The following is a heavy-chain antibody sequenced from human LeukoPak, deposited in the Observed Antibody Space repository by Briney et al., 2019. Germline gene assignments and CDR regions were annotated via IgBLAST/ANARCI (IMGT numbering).Heavy chain of an antibody. Sequence: RPSETLSLTCTVSGGSISSYYWSWIRQPPGKGLEWIGYIYYSGSTNYNPSLKSRVTISVDTSKNQFSLKLSSVTAADTAVYYCARCPKPYSSCDYWGQGTLVTVSS. CDR2: IYYSGST. D-gene: IGHD2-15*01. CDR1: GGSISSYY. V-gene: IGHV4-59*01. J-gene: IGHJ4*02. CDR3: ARCPKPYSSCDY.